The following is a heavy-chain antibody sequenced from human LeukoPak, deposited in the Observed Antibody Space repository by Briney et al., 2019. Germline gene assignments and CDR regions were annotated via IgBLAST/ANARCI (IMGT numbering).Heavy chain of an antibody. V-gene: IGHV3-48*03. CDR3: AKGGYFYDSSDAY. CDR2: ISSSGSAI. D-gene: IGHD3-22*01. J-gene: IGHJ4*02. CDR1: GFTFSSYG. Sequence: GGSLRLSCAASGFTFSSYGMNWVRQAPGKGLEWLSYISSSGSAIYYADSVKGRFTISRDNAKNSLYLQMSSPRAEDTAVYYCAKGGYFYDSSDAYWGQGTLVTVSS.